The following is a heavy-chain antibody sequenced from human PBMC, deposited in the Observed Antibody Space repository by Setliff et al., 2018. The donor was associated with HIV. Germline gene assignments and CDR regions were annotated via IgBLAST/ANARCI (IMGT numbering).Heavy chain of an antibody. J-gene: IGHJ4*02. Sequence: GGSLRLSCAASGFTFSSYEMNWVRQAPGKGLEWVSYISSVSTIYYVDSVKGRFTISRDNAKNSLYLQMNSLRAEDTAVYYCAREGNRKSFDYWGQGTLVTVSS. V-gene: IGHV3-48*03. CDR2: ISSVSTI. CDR1: GFTFSSYE. CDR3: AREGNRKSFDY.